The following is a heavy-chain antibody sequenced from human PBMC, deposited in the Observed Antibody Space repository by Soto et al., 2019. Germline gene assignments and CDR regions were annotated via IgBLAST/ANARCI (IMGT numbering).Heavy chain of an antibody. CDR1: GFTFSSYS. Sequence: GGSLRLSCAASGFTFSSYSMNWVRQALGKGLEWVSYISSSSSTIYYADSVKGRFTISRDNAKNSLYLQMNSLRDEDTAVYYCARDGTMVRGVIISKRAFDIWGQGTMVTVSS. D-gene: IGHD3-10*01. V-gene: IGHV3-48*02. CDR3: ARDGTMVRGVIISKRAFDI. J-gene: IGHJ3*02. CDR2: ISSSSSTI.